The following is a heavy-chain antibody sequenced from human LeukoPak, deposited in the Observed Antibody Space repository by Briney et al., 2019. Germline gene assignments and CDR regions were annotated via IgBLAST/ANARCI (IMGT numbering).Heavy chain of an antibody. CDR2: IKNKTNGGTT. CDR1: GFIFSNYW. J-gene: IGHJ5*02. Sequence: GGSLRLSCEASGFIFSNYWMSWVRQAPGKGLEWVGRIKNKTNGGTTDYAAPVKGRFTISRDDSKNTLYLQMNSLKTEDTAVYYCTTTIVGVTTWFDPWGQGTLVTVSS. CDR3: TTTIVGVTTWFDP. D-gene: IGHD1-26*01. V-gene: IGHV3-15*01.